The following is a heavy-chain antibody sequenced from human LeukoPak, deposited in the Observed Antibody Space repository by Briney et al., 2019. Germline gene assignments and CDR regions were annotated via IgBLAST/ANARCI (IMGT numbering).Heavy chain of an antibody. CDR2: ITYEGYYK. V-gene: IGHV3-30*18. D-gene: IGHD6-13*01. CDR1: VFTFSSDG. J-gene: IGHJ6*02. Sequence: VGALRLSCAASVFTFSSDGMHWVPQAPGKGLEWVALITYEGYYKYYADSVKGRFTISRDNSKNTLYLQMNSLRGDDTGIYFCAKDSSTSNYYYGLDVWGQGPTVTVSS. CDR3: AKDSSTSNYYYGLDV.